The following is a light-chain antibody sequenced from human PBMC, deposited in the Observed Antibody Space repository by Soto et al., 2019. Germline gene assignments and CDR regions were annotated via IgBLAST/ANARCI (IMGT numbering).Light chain of an antibody. J-gene: IGLJ1*01. CDR1: SSDVGGYNY. CDR3: TSYVGTNGFV. Sequence: SVLTQPPSASGSPGQSVTISCTGTSSDVGGYNYVSWYQHHPGKAPKLIIYEVYKRPSGVPDRFSGSKSGNTAALTVSGLRAEDEVDYSCTSYVGTNGFVFGTGNKAPVL. CDR2: EVY. V-gene: IGLV2-8*01.